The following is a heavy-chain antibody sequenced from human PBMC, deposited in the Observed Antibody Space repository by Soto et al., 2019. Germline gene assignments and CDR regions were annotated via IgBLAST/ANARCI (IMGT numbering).Heavy chain of an antibody. CDR2: INSDGSST. CDR1: GFTFSSYW. D-gene: IGHD3-10*01. V-gene: IGHV3-74*01. CDR3: ARGLTMVRGNSFDP. Sequence: EVQLVESGGGLVQPGGSLRLSCAASGFTFSSYWMHWVRQAPGKGPVWVSRINSDGSSTSYADSVKGRFTISRDNAKNTLYLQMNSLRAEDTAVYYCARGLTMVRGNSFDPWGQGTLVTVSS. J-gene: IGHJ5*02.